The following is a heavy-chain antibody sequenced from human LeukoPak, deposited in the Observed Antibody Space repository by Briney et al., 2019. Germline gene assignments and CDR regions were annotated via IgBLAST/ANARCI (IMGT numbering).Heavy chain of an antibody. CDR3: AREGSIYYSDSSGYLGD. CDR1: GGSISSGSYY. CDR2: IYSGGRT. Sequence: SQTLSLTCTVSGGSISSGSYYWSWIRQPAGKGLEWIGRIYSGGRTNYNPSLKSRVTISVDTSKNQFSLKLSSVTAADTAVYYCAREGSIYYSDSSGYLGDWGQGTLVTVCS. J-gene: IGHJ4*02. D-gene: IGHD3-22*01. V-gene: IGHV4-61*02.